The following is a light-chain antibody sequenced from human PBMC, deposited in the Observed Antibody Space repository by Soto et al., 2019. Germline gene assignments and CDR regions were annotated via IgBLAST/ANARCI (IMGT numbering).Light chain of an antibody. V-gene: IGKV1-5*03. J-gene: IGKJ1*01. CDR3: QHYNSYSEA. CDR1: QGISSY. CDR2: KAS. Sequence: IQLTQSPSSLSASVGDRVTITCRASQGISSYLAWYQQKPGKVPKLLIYKASTLKSGVPSRFSGSGSGTEFTLTISSLQPDDFATYYCQHYNSYSEAFGQGTKVDVK.